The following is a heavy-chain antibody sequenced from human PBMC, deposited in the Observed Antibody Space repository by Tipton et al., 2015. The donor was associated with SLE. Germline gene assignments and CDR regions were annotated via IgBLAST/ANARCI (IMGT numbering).Heavy chain of an antibody. CDR3: ARFQGNWNWFDP. V-gene: IGHV4-59*07. D-gene: IGHD1-20*01. J-gene: IGHJ5*02. CDR1: GGSTSSYY. CDR2: IYYSGYT. Sequence: TLSLTCTVSGGSTSSYYWSWIRQPPGKGLAWIGYIYYSGYTNYNPSLKSRVTISVDTSKNQFSLKLSSVTAADTAVYYCARFQGNWNWFDPWGEGTLVTVSS.